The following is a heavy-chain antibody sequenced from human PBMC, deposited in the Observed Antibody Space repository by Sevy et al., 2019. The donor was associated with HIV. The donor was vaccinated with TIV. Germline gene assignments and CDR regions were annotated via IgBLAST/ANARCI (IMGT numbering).Heavy chain of an antibody. CDR3: AREILGYCSGGSCYSHPSGFDY. V-gene: IGHV3-53*01. J-gene: IGHJ4*02. CDR2: IYSGGST. D-gene: IGHD2-15*01. CDR1: GFTVSSNY. Sequence: GESLKISCAASGFTVSSNYMSWVRQAPGKGLEWVSVIYSGGSTYYADSVKGRFTISRGNSKNTLYLQMNSLRAEDTAVYYCAREILGYCSGGSCYSHPSGFDYWGQGTLVTVSS.